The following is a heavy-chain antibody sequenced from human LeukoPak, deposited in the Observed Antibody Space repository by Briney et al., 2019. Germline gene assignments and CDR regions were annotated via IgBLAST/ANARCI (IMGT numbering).Heavy chain of an antibody. CDR3: IRGKGGSGNYYPFDS. Sequence: GGSLRLSCAASGFTFSDHYIDWVRQAPGKGLEWVARVRNKANSYTTDYAASVKGRFTISRDDSKNSLYLQMNRLKTEDTAVYFCIRGKGGSGNYYPFDSWGQGTLVTVSS. CDR1: GFTFSDHY. V-gene: IGHV3-72*01. D-gene: IGHD3-10*01. J-gene: IGHJ4*02. CDR2: VRNKANSYTT.